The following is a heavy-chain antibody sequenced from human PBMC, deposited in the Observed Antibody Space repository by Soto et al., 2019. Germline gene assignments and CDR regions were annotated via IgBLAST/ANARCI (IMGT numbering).Heavy chain of an antibody. CDR2: INHSGST. D-gene: IGHD2-2*01. CDR3: ARGRIVVVPAAMLHYFQH. V-gene: IGHV4-34*01. Sequence: QVQLQQWGAGLLKPSETLSLTCAVYGGSFSGYYWSWIRQPPGKGLEWIGEINHSGSTNYNPSLKSRVTISVDTSKHQFSLKLSSVTAADTAVYYCARGRIVVVPAAMLHYFQHWGQGTLVTVSS. J-gene: IGHJ1*01. CDR1: GGSFSGYY.